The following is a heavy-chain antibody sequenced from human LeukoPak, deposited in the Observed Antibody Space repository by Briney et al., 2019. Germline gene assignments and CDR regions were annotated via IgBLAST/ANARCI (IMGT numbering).Heavy chain of an antibody. J-gene: IGHJ4*02. V-gene: IGHV4-39*01. Sequence: NTSETLSLTCTVSGGSISSSYYYWGWIRQPPGKGLEWIGSIYSSGSTYNNPSLKSRVTISIDTSKNQFSLKLSSVTAADTAVYYCASTYNSGWFENDYWGQGTPVTVSS. D-gene: IGHD6-19*01. CDR1: GGSISSSYYY. CDR3: ASTYNSGWFENDY. CDR2: IYSSGST.